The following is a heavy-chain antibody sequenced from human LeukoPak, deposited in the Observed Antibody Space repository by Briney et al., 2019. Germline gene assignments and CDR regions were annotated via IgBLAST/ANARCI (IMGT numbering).Heavy chain of an antibody. CDR1: GYTFTSYG. CDR2: ISAYSGDT. CDR3: ARARDGYNSVDY. Sequence: ASVKVSCKASGYTFTSYGISWVRQAPGQGLEWMGWISAYSGDTNYAQKFQGRVTITADESTSTAYMELSSLRSEDTAVYYCARARDGYNSVDYWGQGTLVTVSS. D-gene: IGHD5-24*01. J-gene: IGHJ4*02. V-gene: IGHV1-18*01.